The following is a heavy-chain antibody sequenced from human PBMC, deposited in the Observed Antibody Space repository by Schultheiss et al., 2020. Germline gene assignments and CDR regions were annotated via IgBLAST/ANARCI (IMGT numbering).Heavy chain of an antibody. V-gene: IGHV3-23*01. D-gene: IGHD6-19*01. J-gene: IGHJ6*02. CDR2: ITGTGGRGGT. Sequence: GGSLRLSCAASGFTFRDYAMNWVRQAPGKRLEWVSSITGTGGRGGTYFADSVKGRFSVSRDDSKNTLYLQMNSLRVDDTAVYYCARGLAPDRDWYVAISGDYYYNMDVWGRGTTVNVSS. CDR1: GFTFRDYA. CDR3: ARGLAPDRDWYVAISGDYYYNMDV.